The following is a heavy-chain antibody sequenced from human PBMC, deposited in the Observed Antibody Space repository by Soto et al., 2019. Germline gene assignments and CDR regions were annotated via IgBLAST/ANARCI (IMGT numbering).Heavy chain of an antibody. CDR2: INHSGST. CDR1: GGSFSGYY. Sequence: QVQLQQWGAGLLKPSETLSLTCAVSGGSFSGYYWTWIRQAPGKGLEWIGEINHSGSTRYNPSFKRRVTISVDKSKSQFSLNLTSVTDADTALYCCARYWEGYKFGYPQYYFDYWGPGTLVTVSS. J-gene: IGHJ4*02. D-gene: IGHD5-18*01. V-gene: IGHV4-34*01. CDR3: ARYWEGYKFGYPQYYFDY.